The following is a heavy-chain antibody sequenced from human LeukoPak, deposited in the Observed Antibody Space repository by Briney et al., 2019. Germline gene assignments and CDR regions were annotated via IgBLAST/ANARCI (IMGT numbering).Heavy chain of an antibody. CDR1: GFTFRSYS. J-gene: IGHJ4*02. CDR2: ISSSGTYI. Sequence: GGSLRLSCAASGFTFRSYSMNWVRQAPGKGLEWVSSISSSGTYIYYADSVKGRFTISRDNSKNTLYLQMNSLRAEDTAVYYCAKDPRSSGWSFDYWGQGTLVTVS. CDR3: AKDPRSSGWSFDY. D-gene: IGHD6-19*01. V-gene: IGHV3-21*04.